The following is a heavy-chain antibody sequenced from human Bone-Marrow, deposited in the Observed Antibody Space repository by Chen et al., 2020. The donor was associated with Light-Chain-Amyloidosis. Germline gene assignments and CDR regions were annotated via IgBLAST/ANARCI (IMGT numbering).Heavy chain of an antibody. Sequence: EVQLAESGGGLVQPGGSLRLSCAASGFTFSNHWMSWVRQAPGKGLEWVANIKQDGSEKYFVDSVRGRFIISRDNTKNSLYLQMNSLRAEDTAVYYCARVGFYNWNVHNAFDIWGQGTMVTVSS. J-gene: IGHJ3*02. CDR1: GFTFSNHW. CDR3: ARVGFYNWNVHNAFDI. V-gene: IGHV3-7*01. CDR2: IKQDGSEK. D-gene: IGHD1-1*01.